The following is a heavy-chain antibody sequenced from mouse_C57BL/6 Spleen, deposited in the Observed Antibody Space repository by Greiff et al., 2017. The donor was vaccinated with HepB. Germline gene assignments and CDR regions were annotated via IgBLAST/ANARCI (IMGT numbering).Heavy chain of an antibody. CDR2: IYPGDGDT. CDR1: GYAFSSYW. V-gene: IGHV1-80*01. Sequence: QVHVKQSGAELVKPGASVKISCKASGYAFSSYWMNWVKQRPGKGLEWIGQIYPGDGDTNYNGKFKGKATLTADKSSSTAYMQLSSLTSEDSAVYFCARAGDDGSFAYWGQGTLVTVSA. CDR3: ARAGDDGSFAY. J-gene: IGHJ3*01. D-gene: IGHD2-3*01.